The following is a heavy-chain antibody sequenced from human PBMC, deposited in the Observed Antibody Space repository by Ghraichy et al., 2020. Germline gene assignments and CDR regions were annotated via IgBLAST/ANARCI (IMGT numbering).Heavy chain of an antibody. Sequence: GGSLRLSCAASGFTFSSYAMSWVRQAPGKGLEWVSAISGSGGSTYYADSVKGRFTISRDNSKNTLYLQMNSLRAEDTAVYYCAKDPLPLRYFDWLSSLNWFDPWGQGTLVTVSS. J-gene: IGHJ5*02. D-gene: IGHD3-9*01. CDR3: AKDPLPLRYFDWLSSLNWFDP. CDR1: GFTFSSYA. V-gene: IGHV3-23*01. CDR2: ISGSGGST.